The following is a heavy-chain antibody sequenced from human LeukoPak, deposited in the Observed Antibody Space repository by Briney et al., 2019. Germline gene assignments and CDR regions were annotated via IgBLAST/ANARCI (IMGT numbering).Heavy chain of an antibody. Sequence: ASVKVSCKASGYTFTSYGISWVRQAPGQGLEWMGWISAYNGNTNYAQKLQGRVTMTTDTSTSTAYMELGSLRSDDTAVYYCENSMGGYSYGTNWFDPWGQGTLVTVSS. J-gene: IGHJ5*02. V-gene: IGHV1-18*01. CDR2: ISAYNGNT. CDR3: ENSMGGYSYGTNWFDP. CDR1: GYTFTSYG. D-gene: IGHD5-18*01.